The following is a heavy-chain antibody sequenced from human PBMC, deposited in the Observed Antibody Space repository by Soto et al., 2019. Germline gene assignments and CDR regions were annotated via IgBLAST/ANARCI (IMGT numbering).Heavy chain of an antibody. J-gene: IGHJ5*02. CDR1: GFTFSSYG. Sequence: VQLVESGGGVVQPGRSLRLSCAASGFTFSSYGMHWVRQAPGKGLEWVAVISYDGSNKYYADSVKGRFTISRDNSKNTLYLQMNSLRAEDTAVYYCAAMGSGWYPREYNWFDPWGQGTLVTVSS. CDR3: AAMGSGWYPREYNWFDP. D-gene: IGHD6-19*01. V-gene: IGHV3-30*03. CDR2: ISYDGSNK.